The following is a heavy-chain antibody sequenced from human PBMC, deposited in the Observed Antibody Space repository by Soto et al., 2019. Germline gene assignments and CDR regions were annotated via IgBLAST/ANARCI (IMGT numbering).Heavy chain of an antibody. CDR3: ARVSHYDYIWGSLHYYYYYMDV. CDR2: IYYSGST. D-gene: IGHD3-16*01. Sequence: TSDTLSLTCTVSGGSISIGGYYWSWIFHHPGKGLEWIGYIYYSGSTYYNPSLKSRVTISVDTSKNQFSLKLSSVTAADTAVYYCARVSHYDYIWGSLHYYYYYMDVWGKGTTVTVSS. J-gene: IGHJ6*03. CDR1: GGSISIGGYY. V-gene: IGHV4-31*03.